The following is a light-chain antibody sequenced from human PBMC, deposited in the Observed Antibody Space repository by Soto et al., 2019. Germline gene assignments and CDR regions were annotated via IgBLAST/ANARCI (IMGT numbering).Light chain of an antibody. CDR3: SSYTSSSTLVV. V-gene: IGLV2-14*01. Sequence: QSALTQPASVSGSPGQSITISCTGTSSDVGGYNYVSWYQQHPGKAPKLMIYEVSNRPSRVSNRFSGSKSGNTASLTISGLQAEDEADYYCSSYTSSSTLVVFGGGTQLTVL. CDR2: EVS. J-gene: IGLJ2*01. CDR1: SSDVGGYNY.